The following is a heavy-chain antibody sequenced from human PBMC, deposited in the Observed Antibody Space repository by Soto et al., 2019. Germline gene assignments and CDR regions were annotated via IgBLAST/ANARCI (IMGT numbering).Heavy chain of an antibody. Sequence: QVQLQESGPGLVKPSQTLSLTCTVSGGSISSSAYYWSWIRQHPGKGLEWSGTISHSGSTYYNPSRNSRVIISVDTSKNQFSLSLTSVPAADTAVYYCAREYTYGSNFFDCWGQGALVTVSS. D-gene: IGHD5-18*01. V-gene: IGHV4-31*03. CDR2: ISHSGST. CDR1: GGSISSSAYY. CDR3: AREYTYGSNFFDC. J-gene: IGHJ4*02.